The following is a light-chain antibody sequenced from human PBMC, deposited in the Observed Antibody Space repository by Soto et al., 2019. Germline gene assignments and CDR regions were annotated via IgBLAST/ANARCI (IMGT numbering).Light chain of an antibody. V-gene: IGKV1-6*01. CDR2: TAS. J-gene: IGKJ4*02. CDR3: LQEYNYPLT. CDR1: QGIRED. Sequence: AIQMTQSPSSLSASVGDRVTITCRASQGIREDLGWYKVKPGKAPKRLIYTASHLQSGVPSRFSGSGSGTDFSLPINSLQPEEFATYYCLQEYNYPLTGGGGTKVEIK.